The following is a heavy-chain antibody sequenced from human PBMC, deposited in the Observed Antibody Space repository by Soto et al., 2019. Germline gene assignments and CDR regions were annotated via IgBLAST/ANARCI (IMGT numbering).Heavy chain of an antibody. D-gene: IGHD1-26*01. CDR1: GGSISSSSYY. J-gene: IGHJ5*02. V-gene: IGHV4-39*01. CDR3: ARQSPDYLGSVGWFDP. Sequence: PSETLSLTCTVSGGSISSSSYYWVWIRQPPGKGLEWIESIYYSGTTYYNPSLKSRVTISVDTSKNQFSLKLRSVTAADTAVYYCARQSPDYLGSVGWFDPWGQGTLVTVSS. CDR2: IYYSGTT.